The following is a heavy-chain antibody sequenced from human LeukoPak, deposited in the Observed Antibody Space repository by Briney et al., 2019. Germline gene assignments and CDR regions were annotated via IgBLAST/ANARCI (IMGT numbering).Heavy chain of an antibody. V-gene: IGHV4-30-2*01. CDR3: ARALGYCSGGSCYRGVYFDY. J-gene: IGHJ4*02. Sequence: SQTLSLACAVSGGSISSGGYSWSWIRRPPGKGLEWIGYIYHSGSTYYNPSPKSRVTISVDRSKNQFSLKLSSVTAADTAVYYCARALGYCSGGSCYRGVYFDYWGQGTLVTVSS. CDR2: IYHSGST. D-gene: IGHD2-15*01. CDR1: GGSISSGGYS.